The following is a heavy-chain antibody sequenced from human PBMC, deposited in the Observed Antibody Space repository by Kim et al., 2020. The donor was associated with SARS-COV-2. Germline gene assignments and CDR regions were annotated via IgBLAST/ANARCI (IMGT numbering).Heavy chain of an antibody. D-gene: IGHD2-15*01. Sequence: GRFTISRDNAKNSLYLQMNSLRAEDTAVYYCARDKTTSGGSWTYYYYMDVWGKGTTVTVSS. J-gene: IGHJ6*03. V-gene: IGHV3-11*06. CDR3: ARDKTTSGGSWTYYYYMDV.